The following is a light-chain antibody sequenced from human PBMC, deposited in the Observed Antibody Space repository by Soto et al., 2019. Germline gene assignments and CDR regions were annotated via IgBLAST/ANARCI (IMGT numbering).Light chain of an antibody. CDR1: QSVSSSY. Sequence: EIVLTQSPGTLSLSPGERATLSCRASQSVSSSYLGWYQQKPGQAPRLLIFGASSRATGIPDRFSGSGSESDFTLTITRLEPEDFAVYYCQQYSASAWTFGQGTRVEIK. CDR2: GAS. J-gene: IGKJ1*01. V-gene: IGKV3-20*01. CDR3: QQYSASAWT.